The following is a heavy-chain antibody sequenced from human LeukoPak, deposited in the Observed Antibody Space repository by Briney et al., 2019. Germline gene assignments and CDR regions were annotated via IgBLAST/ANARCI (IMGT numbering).Heavy chain of an antibody. Sequence: SETLSLTRTVSGGSISSGSYYWSWIRQPAGKGLEWIGRIYTSGSTNYNPSLKSRVTISVDTSKNQFSLKLSSVTAADTAVYYCARTPLLRYFDWLLPSGLDPWGQGTLVTVSS. CDR1: GGSISSGSYY. CDR2: IYTSGST. CDR3: ARTPLLRYFDWLLPSGLDP. J-gene: IGHJ5*02. D-gene: IGHD3-9*01. V-gene: IGHV4-61*02.